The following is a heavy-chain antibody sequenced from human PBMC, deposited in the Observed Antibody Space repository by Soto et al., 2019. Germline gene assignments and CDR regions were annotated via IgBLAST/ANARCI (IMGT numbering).Heavy chain of an antibody. Sequence: PGGSLRLSCAASGFTVSSNYMSWIRQAPGKGLEWVSVIYSGGSTYYADSVKGRFTISRDNSKNTLYLQMNSLRAEDTAVYYCASGIGGSGWYYFDYWGQGTLVTVSS. CDR1: GFTVSSNY. CDR2: IYSGGST. D-gene: IGHD6-19*01. CDR3: ASGIGGSGWYYFDY. V-gene: IGHV3-53*01. J-gene: IGHJ4*02.